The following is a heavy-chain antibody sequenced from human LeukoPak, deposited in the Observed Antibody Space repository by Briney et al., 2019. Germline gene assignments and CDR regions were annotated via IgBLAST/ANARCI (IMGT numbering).Heavy chain of an antibody. D-gene: IGHD3-10*01. CDR2: IDDSGNT. CDR1: GGSISRYY. Sequence: SETLSLTCTVSGGSISRYYWSWIRRPPGKGLEWIGYIDDSGNTNYNPSLKSQVTISVDKSKNQFSLKLSFVTAADTAMYYCARSDYHNSGSHTVFNAFDIWGQGTRVTVSS. CDR3: ARSDYHNSGSHTVFNAFDI. V-gene: IGHV4-59*01. J-gene: IGHJ3*02.